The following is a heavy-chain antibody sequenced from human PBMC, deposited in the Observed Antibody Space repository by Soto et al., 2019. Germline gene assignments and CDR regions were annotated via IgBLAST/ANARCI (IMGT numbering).Heavy chain of an antibody. D-gene: IGHD3-16*01. CDR3: ARSGGRLHRIDS. Sequence: QLLLQESGPGLVKPSETLTLVCTVSGDSIGTGNYSWGWIRQPPGKGLEWIGNIYNSGNPYYNPSLKSRVTISADTSNNQLFLRMNSVTAAETAIYYCARSGGRLHRIDSWGQGTLVTVSS. CDR2: IYNSGNP. CDR1: GDSIGTGNYS. J-gene: IGHJ4*02. V-gene: IGHV4-39*01.